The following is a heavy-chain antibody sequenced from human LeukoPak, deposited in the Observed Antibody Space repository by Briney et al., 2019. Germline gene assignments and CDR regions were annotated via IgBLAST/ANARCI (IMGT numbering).Heavy chain of an antibody. V-gene: IGHV3-48*04. D-gene: IGHD3-16*01. Sequence: GGSLRLSCAASGFIFSSYSMNWVRQAPGKGLEWVSYISGSGTTMYYADSVRGRFTISRDNAENSLYLQTNRLRAEDTAIYYCARGLRKGRYFDYWGQGTLVTVSS. CDR3: ARGLRKGRYFDY. CDR2: ISGSGTTM. J-gene: IGHJ4*02. CDR1: GFIFSSYS.